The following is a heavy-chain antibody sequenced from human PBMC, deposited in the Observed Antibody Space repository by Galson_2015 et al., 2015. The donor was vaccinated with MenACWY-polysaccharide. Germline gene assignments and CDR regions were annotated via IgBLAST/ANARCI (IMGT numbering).Heavy chain of an antibody. CDR1: GFTFSSYW. V-gene: IGHV3-74*01. CDR3: VKAHETSGWNRGPGY. D-gene: IGHD6-19*01. J-gene: IGHJ4*02. CDR2: ISIDGRNT. Sequence: SLRLSCAASGFTFSSYWMHWVRQVPGKGLVWVSRISIDGRNTYYADPVKGRFTISRDNSKNTLFLQMNGLTAEDTAVYYCVKAHETSGWNRGPGYWGQGTLVTVSS.